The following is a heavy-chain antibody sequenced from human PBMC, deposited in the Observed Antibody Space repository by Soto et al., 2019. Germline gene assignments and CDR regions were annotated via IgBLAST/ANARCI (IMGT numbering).Heavy chain of an antibody. V-gene: IGHV1-69*13. J-gene: IGHJ4*02. D-gene: IGHD5-18*01. CDR2: IIPIFGTA. Sequence: SVKVSCKASGGTVSSYAISWVRQAPGQGLEWMGGIIPIFGTANYAQKFQGRVTITADESTSTAYMELSSLRSEDTAVYYCASRIQLRGWYYFDYWGQGTLVTVSS. CDR3: ASRIQLRGWYYFDY. CDR1: GGTVSSYA.